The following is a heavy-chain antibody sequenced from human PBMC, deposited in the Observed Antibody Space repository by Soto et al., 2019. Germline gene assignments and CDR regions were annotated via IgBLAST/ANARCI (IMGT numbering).Heavy chain of an antibody. V-gene: IGHV1-69*01. D-gene: IGHD4-17*01. CDR2: IIPIFGTA. J-gene: IGHJ6*02. Sequence: QVQLVQSGAEVKKPGSSVKVSCKASGGTFSSYAISWVRQAPGQGLEWMGGIIPIFGTANYAQKFQGRVTITADESTSTAYMELSSLRSENTAVYYCAGGEGVYAVTPKNGMDVWGQGTTVTVYS. CDR1: GGTFSSYA. CDR3: AGGEGVYAVTPKNGMDV.